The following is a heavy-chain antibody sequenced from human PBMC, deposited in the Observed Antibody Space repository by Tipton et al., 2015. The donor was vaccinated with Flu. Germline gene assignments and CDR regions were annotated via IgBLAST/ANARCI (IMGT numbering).Heavy chain of an antibody. Sequence: QLVQSGAEVKKPGASVKLSCKASGYTFTSYNMHWVRQAPGQGLEWMGIIYPTGGGTYYAQKFQGRVTMTRDRSTSTVYMELSSLRSEDTALYYCARDGGSESYSCTNWGQGALVTVSS. D-gene: IGHD3-10*01. CDR3: ARDGGSESYSCTN. J-gene: IGHJ4*02. V-gene: IGHV1-46*01. CDR1: GYTFTSYN. CDR2: IYPTGGGT.